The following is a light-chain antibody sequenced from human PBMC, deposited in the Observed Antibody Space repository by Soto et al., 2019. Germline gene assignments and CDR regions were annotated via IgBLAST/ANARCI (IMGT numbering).Light chain of an antibody. CDR3: VLYVGSGIVV. CDR1: PGSVSTSDY. V-gene: IGLV8-61*01. J-gene: IGLJ2*01. Sequence: QTVVTQEPSLSVSPGRTVTLTCGLSPGSVSTSDYPSWYQQTPGQAPRTLIYNTNTRSSGVPDRFSGSILGNKAALTITGAQADDESDYYCVLYVGSGIVVFGGGTKLTVL. CDR2: NTN.